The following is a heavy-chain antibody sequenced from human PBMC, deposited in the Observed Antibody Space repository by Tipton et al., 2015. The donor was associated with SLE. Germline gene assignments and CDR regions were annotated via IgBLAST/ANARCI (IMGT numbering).Heavy chain of an antibody. Sequence: TLSLTCTVSGASIGTSNYYWSWIRQPPGKGLEWIGGINHRGKTYYKPSPKSRVTFSVDASKDQFSLKLSSVTAADTAVYYCVVCSPASCAYFDYWGQGRLVTVSS. CDR1: GASIGTSNYY. D-gene: IGHD2-2*01. CDR3: VVCSPASCAYFDY. V-gene: IGHV4-39*07. J-gene: IGHJ4*02. CDR2: INHRGKT.